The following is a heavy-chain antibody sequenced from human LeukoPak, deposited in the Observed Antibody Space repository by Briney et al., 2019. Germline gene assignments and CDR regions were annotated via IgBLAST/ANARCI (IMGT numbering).Heavy chain of an antibody. D-gene: IGHD2-21*01. Sequence: GESLKISCKGSGYTFANYWIGWVRQMPGKGLEWMGSIYPGGSETRYSPSFQGQVSVSADKSISAAYLQWSSLQASDTGMYYCATLDYCGGQSCWIFDYWGQGTLVTVSS. CDR3: ATLDYCGGQSCWIFDY. V-gene: IGHV5-51*01. CDR2: IYPGGSET. CDR1: GYTFANYW. J-gene: IGHJ4*02.